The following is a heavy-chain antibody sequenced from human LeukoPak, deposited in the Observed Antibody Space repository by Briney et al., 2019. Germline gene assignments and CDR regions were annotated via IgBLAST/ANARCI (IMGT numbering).Heavy chain of an antibody. D-gene: IGHD2-2*01. CDR2: IDYSGNT. Sequence: PSETLSLTCTVSGDSISSGDYYWSWIRQPPGKGLEWTGYIDYSGNTYYNPSLRSRLTISTDTSKNQFSLKLTSVTAADTAVYYCARYYCSSSACPGIDSWGQGTLVTVSS. CDR3: ARYYCSSSACPGIDS. V-gene: IGHV4-30-4*01. CDR1: GDSISSGDYY. J-gene: IGHJ4*02.